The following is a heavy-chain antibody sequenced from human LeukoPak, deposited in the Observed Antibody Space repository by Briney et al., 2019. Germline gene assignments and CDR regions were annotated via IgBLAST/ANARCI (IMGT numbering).Heavy chain of an antibody. Sequence: SGGSLRLSCAASGFTFSSFSMNWVRQAPGKGLEWVSYISAISGTISYADSVKGRFTISIDNAKSSLFLQMNSLRAEDTAVYYCARDVSYAFGYWGQGTLVTVSS. J-gene: IGHJ4*02. CDR2: ISAISGTI. V-gene: IGHV3-48*01. CDR1: GFTFSSFS. CDR3: ARDVSYAFGY. D-gene: IGHD2-2*01.